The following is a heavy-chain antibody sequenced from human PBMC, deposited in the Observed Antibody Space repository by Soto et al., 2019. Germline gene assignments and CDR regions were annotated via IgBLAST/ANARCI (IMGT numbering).Heavy chain of an antibody. CDR1: GYSFTSYW. CDR2: IDPSDSYT. CDR3: ATHQYSNYYYYGMDV. J-gene: IGHJ6*02. Sequence: GESLKISCKGSGYSFTSYWISWVRQMPGKGLEWMGRIDPSDSYTNYSPSFQGHVTISADKSISTAYLQWSSLKASDTAMYYCATHQYSNYYYYGMDVWGQGTTVTVSS. V-gene: IGHV5-10-1*01. D-gene: IGHD6-6*01.